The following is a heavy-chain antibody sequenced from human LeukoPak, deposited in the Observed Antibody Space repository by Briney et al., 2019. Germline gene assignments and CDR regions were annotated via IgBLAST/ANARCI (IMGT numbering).Heavy chain of an antibody. V-gene: IGHV3-48*04. CDR2: ISSSGSTI. Sequence: PGGSLRLSCAASGFTFSSYWMHWVRQAPGKGLEWVSYISSSGSTIYYADSVKGRFTISRDNANNSLYLQMNSLRVEDTAVYYCARAGNYYYTDVWGKGTTVTVSS. J-gene: IGHJ6*03. CDR3: ARAGNYYYTDV. CDR1: GFTFSSYW.